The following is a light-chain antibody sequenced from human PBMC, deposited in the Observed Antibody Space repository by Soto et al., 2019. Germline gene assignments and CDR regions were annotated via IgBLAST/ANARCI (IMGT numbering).Light chain of an antibody. CDR1: QSLSIW. CDR2: HAS. J-gene: IGKJ1*01. V-gene: IGKV1-5*01. CDR3: QEYNTYSRT. Sequence: DIQMTQSPSTLSASVGDRVTITCRASQSLSIWLAWYQQKPGKAPKVLIFHASTLQSGVPSRFSGGGSGTEFTLTITSLQPDDFATYYCQEYNTYSRTFGQGTKVEVK.